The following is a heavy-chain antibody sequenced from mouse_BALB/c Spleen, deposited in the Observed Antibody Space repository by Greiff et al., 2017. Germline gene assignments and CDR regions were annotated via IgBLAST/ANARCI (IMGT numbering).Heavy chain of an antibody. J-gene: IGHJ4*01. CDR3: ARGYDYDGYYYAMDY. Sequence: EVKLVESGGGLVKPGGSLKLSCAASGFTFSSYAMSWVRQTPEKRLEWVASISSGGSTYYPDSVKGRFTISRDNARNILYLQMSSLRSEDTAMYYCARGYDYDGYYYAMDYWGQGTSVTVSS. V-gene: IGHV5-6-5*01. CDR1: GFTFSSYA. CDR2: ISSGGST. D-gene: IGHD2-4*01.